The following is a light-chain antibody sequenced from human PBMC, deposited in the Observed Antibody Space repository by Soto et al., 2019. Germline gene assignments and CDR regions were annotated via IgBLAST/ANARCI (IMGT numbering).Light chain of an antibody. CDR2: GAS. J-gene: IGKJ4*01. CDR3: QQYGSSLLLT. Sequence: DIVLTQSPGTLSLSPGERATLSCSAIQSVSSSYLAWYQQKPGQAPRLLIYGASSRATGIPDRFSGSGSGTDFTLTISRLEPEDFAVYYCQQYGSSLLLTFGGGTKVDIK. CDR1: QSVSSSY. V-gene: IGKV3-20*01.